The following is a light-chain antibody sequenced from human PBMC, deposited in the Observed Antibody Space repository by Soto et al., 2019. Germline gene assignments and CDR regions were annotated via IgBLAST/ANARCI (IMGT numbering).Light chain of an antibody. Sequence: DIVMPQSPDSLAVSLGERATLNCKSSQSVLYSSNNKNYLAWYQQSPGQPPKLLIYWASTRESGVPDRFSGSGSGTEFTLTITSLQAEDVAVYYCQQYESTPPTFGQGTKLEIK. V-gene: IGKV4-1*01. J-gene: IGKJ2*01. CDR1: QSVLYSSNNKNY. CDR2: WAS. CDR3: QQYESTPPT.